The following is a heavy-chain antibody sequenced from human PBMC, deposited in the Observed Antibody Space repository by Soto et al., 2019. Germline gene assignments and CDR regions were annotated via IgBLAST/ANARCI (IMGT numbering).Heavy chain of an antibody. J-gene: IGHJ5*02. V-gene: IGHV3-30*18. Sequence: LRLSCAASGFTFSSYGMHWVRQAPGKGLEWVAVISYDGSNKYYADSVKGRFTISRDNSKNTLYLQMNSLRAEDTAVYYCAKLPPHIAAAWGQGTMVTVYS. CDR1: GFTFSSYG. CDR2: ISYDGSNK. CDR3: AKLPPHIAAA. D-gene: IGHD6-13*01.